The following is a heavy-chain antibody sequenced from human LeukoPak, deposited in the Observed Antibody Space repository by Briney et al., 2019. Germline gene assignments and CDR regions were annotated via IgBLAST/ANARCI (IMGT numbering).Heavy chain of an antibody. CDR3: TRGPGYHYSSYLEY. D-gene: IGHD3-22*01. Sequence: GRSLRLSCAASGFTFSTYAMHWVRQAPGKGLEWVAVISYDGANKNHADSVKGRFTISRDNSKNTLYLQMNSLRAEDTAVYYFTRGPGYHYSSYLEYWGQGTLVTVSS. CDR2: ISYDGANK. V-gene: IGHV3-30*04. J-gene: IGHJ4*02. CDR1: GFTFSTYA.